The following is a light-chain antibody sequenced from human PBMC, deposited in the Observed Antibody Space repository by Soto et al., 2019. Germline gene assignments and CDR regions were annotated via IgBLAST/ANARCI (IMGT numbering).Light chain of an antibody. Sequence: EIVMTQSPATLSVSPGERATLSCRASQSVSSNLAWYHLKPGQAPRLLIYGASTRATRIPARFSGSGSGTEFTLSISSLQSEDFAVYYCQQYNNWPVTFGQGTKVEIK. J-gene: IGKJ1*01. V-gene: IGKV3-15*01. CDR3: QQYNNWPVT. CDR2: GAS. CDR1: QSVSSN.